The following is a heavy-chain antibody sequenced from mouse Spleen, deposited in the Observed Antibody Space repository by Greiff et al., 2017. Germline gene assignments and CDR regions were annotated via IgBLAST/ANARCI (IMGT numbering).Heavy chain of an antibody. CDR3: ARHDGYDYYAMDY. CDR2: ISNGGGTT. J-gene: IGHJ4*01. D-gene: IGHD2-2*01. Sequence: EVQLVESGGDLVQPGGSLKLSCATSGFTFSDYYMYWVRQTPEKRLEWVAYISNGGGTTYYPDTVKGRFTISRDNAKNTLYLQMSRLKSEDTAMYYCARHDGYDYYAMDYWGQGTSVTVSS. CDR1: GFTFSDYY. V-gene: IGHV5-12*02.